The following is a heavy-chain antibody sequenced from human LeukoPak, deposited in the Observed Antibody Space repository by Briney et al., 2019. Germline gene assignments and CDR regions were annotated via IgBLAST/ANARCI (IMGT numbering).Heavy chain of an antibody. CDR1: GFTFSSYG. D-gene: IGHD1-26*01. Sequence: GGSLRLSCAASGFTFSSYGMHWVRQAPGKGLEWVAVISYDGSNKYYADSVKGRFTISRDNSKNTLYLQMNSLRAEDTAVYYCAKDRWELLGDFYCFDYWGQGTLVTVSS. CDR3: AKDRWELLGDFYCFDY. V-gene: IGHV3-30*18. J-gene: IGHJ4*02. CDR2: ISYDGSNK.